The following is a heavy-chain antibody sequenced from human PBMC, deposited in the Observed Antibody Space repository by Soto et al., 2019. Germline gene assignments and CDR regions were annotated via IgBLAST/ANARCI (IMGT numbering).Heavy chain of an antibody. CDR3: ARDTAMVGGYFDY. J-gene: IGHJ4*02. CDR2: ISYDGSNK. D-gene: IGHD5-18*01. CDR1: GFTFSSYA. Sequence: PGGSLRLSCAASGFTFSSYAMHWVRQAPGKGLEWVAVISYDGSNKYYADSVKGRFTISRDNSKNTLYLQMNSLRAEDTAVYYCARDTAMVGGYFDYWGQGTLVTVS. V-gene: IGHV3-30-3*01.